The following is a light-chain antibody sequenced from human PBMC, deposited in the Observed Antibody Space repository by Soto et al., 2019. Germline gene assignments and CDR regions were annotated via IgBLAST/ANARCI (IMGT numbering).Light chain of an antibody. J-gene: IGKJ5*01. CDR1: QSVSNS. CDR3: HQRYNWPRVT. V-gene: IGKV3-11*01. Sequence: EIVLTPSPGTLSLSPGERASLSCRASQSVSNSLAWYQQTPGQPPRLLIYDVSNRATGIPARFSGSGSGTDFTLTITSLEPEDFAVYFCHQRYNWPRVTFGQGTRLEIK. CDR2: DVS.